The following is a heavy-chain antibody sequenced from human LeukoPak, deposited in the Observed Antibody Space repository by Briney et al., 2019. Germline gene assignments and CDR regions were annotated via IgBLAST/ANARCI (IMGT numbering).Heavy chain of an antibody. J-gene: IGHJ4*02. D-gene: IGHD6-13*01. Sequence: ASVKVSCKASGYTFTSYGISWVRQAPGQGLEWMGWISAYNGNTNYAQKLQGRVTMTTDTSTSTAYMELRSLRSDDTAVYYCARDNPIAAAGTLDYWGQGTLVIVSS. CDR1: GYTFTSYG. CDR3: ARDNPIAAAGTLDY. CDR2: ISAYNGNT. V-gene: IGHV1-18*01.